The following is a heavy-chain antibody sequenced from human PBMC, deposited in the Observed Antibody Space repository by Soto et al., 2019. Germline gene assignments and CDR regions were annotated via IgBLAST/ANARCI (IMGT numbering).Heavy chain of an antibody. CDR1: GFTVSTNY. D-gene: IGHD6-19*01. V-gene: IGHV3-66*01. CDR2: LYSGGNP. CDR3: ARGSGSGFAFDI. Sequence: GGSLRLSCAASGFTVSTNYLSWVRQAPGKGLEWVSVLYSGGNPYYADSVKGRFTFSRDNSKNTLYLQMDSLRAEDTAVYYCARGSGSGFAFDIWGQGTMVTVSS. J-gene: IGHJ3*02.